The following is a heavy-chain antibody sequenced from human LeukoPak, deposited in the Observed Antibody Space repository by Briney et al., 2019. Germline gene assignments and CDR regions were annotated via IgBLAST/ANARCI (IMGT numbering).Heavy chain of an antibody. CDR1: GGSISSSSYY. CDR2: IYYSGST. Sequence: PSETLSLTCTVSGGSISSSSYYWGWIRQPPGKGLEWIGSIYYSGSTYYNPSLKSRVTISVDTSKNQFSLKLSSVTAADTAVYYCAGLSTSHSLYYYYYMDVWGKGTTVTVSS. D-gene: IGHD2-2*01. V-gene: IGHV4-39*01. CDR3: AGLSTSHSLYYYYYMDV. J-gene: IGHJ6*03.